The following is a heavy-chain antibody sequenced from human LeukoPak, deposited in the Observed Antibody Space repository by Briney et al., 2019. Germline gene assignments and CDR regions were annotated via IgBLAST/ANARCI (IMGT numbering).Heavy chain of an antibody. J-gene: IGHJ4*02. CDR1: GGSISSYY. CDR3: AREEPWELLGVFDY. V-gene: IGHV4-4*07. D-gene: IGHD1-26*01. Sequence: SETLSLTCTVSGGSISSYYWSWIRQPAGKGLEWIGRIYTSGSTNYNPSLKSRVTMSVDTSKNQFSLKLSSVTAADTAVYYCAREEPWELLGVFDYWGQGTLVTVSS. CDR2: IYTSGST.